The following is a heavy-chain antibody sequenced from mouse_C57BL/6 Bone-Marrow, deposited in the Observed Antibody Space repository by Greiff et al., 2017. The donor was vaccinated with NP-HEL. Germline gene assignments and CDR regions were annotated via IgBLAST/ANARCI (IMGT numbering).Heavy chain of an antibody. Sequence: DVKLVESGGDLVKPGGSLKLSCAASGFTFSSYGMSWARQTPDKRLEWVATISSGGSYTYYPDSVKGRFTISRDNAKNTLYLQMSSLKSEDTAMYYCARPLAYYSNPYFDYWGQGTTLTVSS. J-gene: IGHJ2*01. CDR3: ARPLAYYSNPYFDY. CDR2: ISSGGSYT. D-gene: IGHD2-5*01. CDR1: GFTFSSYG. V-gene: IGHV5-6*02.